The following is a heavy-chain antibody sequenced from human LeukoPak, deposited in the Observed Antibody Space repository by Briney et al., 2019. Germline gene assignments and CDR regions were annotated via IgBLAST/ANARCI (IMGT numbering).Heavy chain of an antibody. Sequence: ASVKVSCKASGYTFTGYYMHWVRQAPGQGLEWMGWINPNSGGTNYAQKFQGRVTMTRDTSISTAYMELSRLRSDDTAVYYCAREGSRRIAAAGYWGQGTLVTVSS. J-gene: IGHJ4*02. CDR2: INPNSGGT. CDR3: AREGSRRIAAAGY. V-gene: IGHV1-2*02. CDR1: GYTFTGYY. D-gene: IGHD6-13*01.